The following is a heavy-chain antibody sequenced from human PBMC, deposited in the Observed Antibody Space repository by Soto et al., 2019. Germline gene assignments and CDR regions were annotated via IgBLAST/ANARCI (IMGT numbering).Heavy chain of an antibody. J-gene: IGHJ1*01. Sequence: ASVKVSCKASGYTFTSYDINWVRQATGQGLEWMGWMNPNSGNTGYAQNFQGRVTMNRNTYISTAYMELSSLRSEDTAVYYCARVTGYLAPLSGPHGGQGTLVTVSS. CDR3: ARVTGYLAPLSGPH. V-gene: IGHV1-8*01. D-gene: IGHD5-18*01. CDR1: GYTFTSYD. CDR2: MNPNSGNT.